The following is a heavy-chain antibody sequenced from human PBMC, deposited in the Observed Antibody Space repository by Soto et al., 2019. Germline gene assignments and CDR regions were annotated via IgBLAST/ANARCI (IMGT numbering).Heavy chain of an antibody. CDR3: TSLIRGQLGSWFDP. CDR2: IRSKAYGGAT. Sequence: GGSLRLSCTASGFTFGDYAMSWFRQAPGKGLEWVGFIRSKAYGGATEYAASVKGRFTISRDDSKSIAYLQMNSLKTEDTAVYYCTSLIRGQLGSWFDPWGQGTLVTVSS. D-gene: IGHD6-6*01. CDR1: GFTFGDYA. J-gene: IGHJ5*02. V-gene: IGHV3-49*03.